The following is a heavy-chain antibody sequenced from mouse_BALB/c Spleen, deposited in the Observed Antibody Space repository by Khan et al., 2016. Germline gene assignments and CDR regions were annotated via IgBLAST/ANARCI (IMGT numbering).Heavy chain of an antibody. CDR2: IRSKSNNYAT. J-gene: IGHJ3*01. CDR1: GFTFNTYA. CDR3: VRQRGNYEAWLAY. D-gene: IGHD2-1*01. Sequence: EVQLVESGGGLVQPKGSLKLSCAASGFTFNTYAMNWVRQAPGKGLEWVARIRSKSNNYATYYADSVKDRFTISRDDSQSMLYLQMNNLKTEDTAMYYCVRQRGNYEAWLAYWGQGTLVTVSA. V-gene: IGHV10-1*02.